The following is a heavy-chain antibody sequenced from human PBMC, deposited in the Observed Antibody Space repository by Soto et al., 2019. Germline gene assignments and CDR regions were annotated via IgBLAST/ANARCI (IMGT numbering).Heavy chain of an antibody. CDR3: ARDDYYGSGSFDS. Sequence: QVQLVQSGAEVKKPGSSVKVSCKASGNTFTSYTISWVRQAPGQGLEWMGRIIPILAIPNYAQKFQGRVTMTADESTSTVYLELSSLRSQDTAVYYCARDDYYGSGSFDSWGQGTLVTVSS. CDR1: GNTFTSYT. CDR2: IIPILAIP. J-gene: IGHJ4*02. D-gene: IGHD3-10*01. V-gene: IGHV1-69*02.